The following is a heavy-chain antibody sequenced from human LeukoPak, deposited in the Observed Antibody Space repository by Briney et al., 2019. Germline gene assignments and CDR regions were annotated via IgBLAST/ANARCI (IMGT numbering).Heavy chain of an antibody. J-gene: IGHJ4*02. Sequence: GGSLRLSCAASGFTFSSYSMNWVRQAPGKGPGWVSYISSSSSTIYYADSVKGRFTISRDNAKNSLYLKMNSLRAEDTAVYYCARSTTVTTLDYWGQGTLVTVSS. V-gene: IGHV3-48*04. CDR3: ARSTTVTTLDY. CDR2: ISSSSSTI. CDR1: GFTFSSYS. D-gene: IGHD4-11*01.